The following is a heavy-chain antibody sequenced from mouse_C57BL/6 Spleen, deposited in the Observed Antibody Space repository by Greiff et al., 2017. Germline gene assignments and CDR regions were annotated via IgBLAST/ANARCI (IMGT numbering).Heavy chain of an antibody. Sequence: QVQLQQPGAELVKPGASVKMSCKASGYTFTSYWITWVKQRPGQGLEWIGDIYPGSGSTNYNEKFKSKATLTVDTSSSTAYMQLSSLTSEDSAVYYCARSYDYGVEGDYWGQGTTLTVSS. D-gene: IGHD2-4*01. J-gene: IGHJ2*01. CDR2: IYPGSGST. V-gene: IGHV1-55*01. CDR1: GYTFTSYW. CDR3: ARSYDYGVEGDY.